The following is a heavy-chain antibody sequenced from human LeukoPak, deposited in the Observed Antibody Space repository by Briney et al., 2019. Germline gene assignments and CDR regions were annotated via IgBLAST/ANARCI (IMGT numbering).Heavy chain of an antibody. CDR3: AKTYYYDTSAYYYENAFDI. CDR1: GFTFSSYW. D-gene: IGHD3-22*01. CDR2: INRDGSST. Sequence: GGSLRLSCAASGFTFSSYWMHWVRQAPGKGLVWVSRINRDGSSTSYADSVKGRFTISRDNAKNTLYLQMSSLRAEDTAIYYCAKTYYYDTSAYYYENAFDIWGQGTMVTVSS. J-gene: IGHJ3*02. V-gene: IGHV3-74*01.